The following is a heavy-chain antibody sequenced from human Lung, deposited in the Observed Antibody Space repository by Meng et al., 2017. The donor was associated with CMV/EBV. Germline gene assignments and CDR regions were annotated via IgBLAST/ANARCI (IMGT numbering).Heavy chain of an antibody. D-gene: IGHD1-26*01. Sequence: ESXKISXAASGFTFSAFDMHWVRQASGKGLEWVGRVRGKSNSYATAYGASVEGRFTISRDDSKNTAYLQMNSLKTEDTAVYYCSSTISGSYDYWGQGTLVXVSS. J-gene: IGHJ4*02. CDR1: GFTFSAFD. CDR3: SSTISGSYDY. CDR2: VRGKSNSYAT. V-gene: IGHV3-73*01.